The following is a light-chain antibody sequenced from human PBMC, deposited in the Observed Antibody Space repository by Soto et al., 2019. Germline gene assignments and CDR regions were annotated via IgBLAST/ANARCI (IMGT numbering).Light chain of an antibody. CDR3: QYHDDH. CDR2: DAS. CDR1: QSIRTW. Sequence: DIQMTQSPSTLSASVGDRVTITCRASQSIRTWLAWYQQKPGKAPKLLIHDASSLESGVPSRFSGSGSGTEFTLTISSLKPDDFATYYCQYHDDHFGPGTKVDIK. J-gene: IGKJ3*01. V-gene: IGKV1-5*01.